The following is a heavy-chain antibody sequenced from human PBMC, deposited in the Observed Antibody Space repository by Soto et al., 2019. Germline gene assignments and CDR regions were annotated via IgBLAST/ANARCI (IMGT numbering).Heavy chain of an antibody. CDR1: GGTFSSYA. CDR3: ARDPSIVVVPAATQYYYYGIDV. V-gene: IGHV1-69*06. CDR2: IIPIVGTA. J-gene: IGHJ6*02. D-gene: IGHD2-2*01. Sequence: SVKVSCKASGGTFSSYAISWVRQAPGQGLEWMGGIIPIVGTANYAQKFQGRVTITADKSTSTAYMELSSLRSEDTAVYYCARDPSIVVVPAATQYYYYGIDVWGQGTTVTVSS.